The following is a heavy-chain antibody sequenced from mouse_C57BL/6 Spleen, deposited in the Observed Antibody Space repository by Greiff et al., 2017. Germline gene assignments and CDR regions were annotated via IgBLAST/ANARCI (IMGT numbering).Heavy chain of an antibody. CDR1: GFTFSSYA. CDR2: ISDGGSYT. D-gene: IGHD4-1*01. J-gene: IGHJ4*01. Sequence: DVKLVESGGGLVKPGGSLKLSCAASGFTFSSYAMSWVRQTPEKRLEWVATISDGGSYTYYPDNVKGRFTISRDNAKNNLYLQMSHLKSEDTAMYYCAWDDYAMDYWGQGTSVTVSS. V-gene: IGHV5-4*03. CDR3: AWDDYAMDY.